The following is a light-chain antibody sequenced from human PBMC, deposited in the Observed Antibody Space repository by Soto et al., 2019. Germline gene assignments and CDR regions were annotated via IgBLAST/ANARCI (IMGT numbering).Light chain of an antibody. J-gene: IGKJ2*01. Sequence: DIQLTQSPPPLSASEGDRVTITCQASHDIKNYLNWYQQKPGKAPKLLIYDADNLQTGVPSRFSGSGAGTEFTFTIGSLQPEDVATYFCQQFDVLPPYTFGQGTKVDIK. CDR1: HDIKNY. CDR2: DAD. CDR3: QQFDVLPPYT. V-gene: IGKV1-33*01.